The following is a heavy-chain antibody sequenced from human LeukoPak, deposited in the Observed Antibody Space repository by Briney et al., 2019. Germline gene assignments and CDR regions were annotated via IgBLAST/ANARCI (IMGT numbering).Heavy chain of an antibody. J-gene: IGHJ4*02. CDR1: GGTFSSYA. D-gene: IGHD2-2*02. CDR3: ARMGYCSSTSCYTRRIAGNAFDY. Sequence: SVKVSCKASGGTFSSYAISWVRQAPGQGLEWMGGITPIFGTANYAQKFQGRVTITTDESTSTAYMELSSLRSEDTAVYFCARMGYCSSTSCYTRRIAGNAFDYWGQGTLVTVSS. CDR2: ITPIFGTA. V-gene: IGHV1-69*05.